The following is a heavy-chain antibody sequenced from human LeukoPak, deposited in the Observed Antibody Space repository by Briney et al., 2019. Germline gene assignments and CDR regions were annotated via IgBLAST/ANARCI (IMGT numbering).Heavy chain of an antibody. V-gene: IGHV3-48*01. J-gene: IGHJ3*02. Sequence: GGSLRLSCAASGFTFSSYSMNWVRQAPGKGLEWVSYISSSSSTIYYADSVKGRFTISRDNAKSSLYLQMNSLRAEDTAVYYCARDGRGLYYDIPEAGAFDIWSQGTMVTVSS. CDR1: GFTFSSYS. D-gene: IGHD3-22*01. CDR2: ISSSSSTI. CDR3: ARDGRGLYYDIPEAGAFDI.